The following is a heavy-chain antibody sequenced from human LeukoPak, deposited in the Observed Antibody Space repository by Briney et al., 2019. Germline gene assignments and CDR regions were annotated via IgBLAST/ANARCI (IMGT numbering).Heavy chain of an antibody. CDR3: ARYGGSTSPYPDDYYYYYGMDV. CDR2: ISAYNGNT. Sequence: ASVKVSCKASGYTFTSYGISWVRQAPGQGLEWMGWISAYNGNTNYAQKPQGRVTMTTDTSTSTAYMELRSLRSDDTAVYYCARYGGSTSPYPDDYYYYYGMDVWGQGTTVTVSS. V-gene: IGHV1-18*01. J-gene: IGHJ6*02. CDR1: GYTFTSYG. D-gene: IGHD2-2*01.